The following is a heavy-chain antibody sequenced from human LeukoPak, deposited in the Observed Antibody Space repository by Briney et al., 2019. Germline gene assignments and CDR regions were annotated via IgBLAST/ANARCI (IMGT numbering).Heavy chain of an antibody. J-gene: IGHJ6*02. CDR2: ISGSGGST. Sequence: GASLRLACAASVFTFSSYAMSWVRQAPGKGLELVSAISGSGGSTYDADSVKGRFTISIDNYKNTRDLQMNILRPEDTDVYYCANAGYCSSASCYFPYYYGMDVWGQGATVTVSS. D-gene: IGHD2-2*01. V-gene: IGHV3-23*01. CDR3: ANAGYCSSASCYFPYYYGMDV. CDR1: VFTFSSYA.